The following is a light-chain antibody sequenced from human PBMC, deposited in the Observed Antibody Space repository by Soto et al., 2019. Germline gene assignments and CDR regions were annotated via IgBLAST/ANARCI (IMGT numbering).Light chain of an antibody. V-gene: IGLV2-23*01. CDR1: SSDFGSYKF. CDR3: FSFTSTNTNV. J-gene: IGLJ1*01. CDR2: ETS. Sequence: QSVLPHSASVAWSPGDSVTISCTGTSSDFGSYKFVSWYQHHPGKVPKVIIYETSKRPSGVSDRFSGSKSGNTASLTISGLQAEDEADHYCFSFTSTNTNVFGSGTKVTVL.